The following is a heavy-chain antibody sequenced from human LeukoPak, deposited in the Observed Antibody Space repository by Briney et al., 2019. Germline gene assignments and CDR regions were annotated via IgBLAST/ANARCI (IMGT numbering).Heavy chain of an antibody. CDR1: GMTFRRHW. J-gene: IGHJ2*01. CDR3: ARSYCSGNDCYSDYYFDL. D-gene: IGHD2-15*01. Sequence: VQLGGSLRLSCEASGMTFRRHWMSWIRKAPGKGLEWVAKISKDGGGTGYVDSVKGRFTISRDNAKNSLYLQMNSLRAEDTAVYYCARSYCSGNDCYSDYYFDLWGRGTRVIVSS. V-gene: IGHV3-7*03. CDR2: ISKDGGGT.